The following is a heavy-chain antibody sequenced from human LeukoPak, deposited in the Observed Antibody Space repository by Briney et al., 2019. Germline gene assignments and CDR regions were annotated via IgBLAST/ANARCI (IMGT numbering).Heavy chain of an antibody. V-gene: IGHV3-74*01. Sequence: HPGGSLRLSCAASGFTFSSYWMHWVRQAPGKGLVWVSRINSDGSSTSYADSVKGRFTISRNNAKNTLYLQMNSLRAEDTAVYYCARRSRTGTNFGFDYWGQGTLVTVSS. J-gene: IGHJ4*02. CDR1: GFTFSSYW. CDR3: ARRSRTGTNFGFDY. CDR2: INSDGSST. D-gene: IGHD1-7*01.